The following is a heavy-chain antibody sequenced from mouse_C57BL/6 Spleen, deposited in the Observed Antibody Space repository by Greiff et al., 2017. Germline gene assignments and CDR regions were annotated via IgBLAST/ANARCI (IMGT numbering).Heavy chain of an antibody. D-gene: IGHD4-1*01. CDR1: GYAFSSYW. CDR3: ASQRWEGFAY. V-gene: IGHV1-80*01. J-gene: IGHJ3*01. Sequence: LVESGAELVKPGASVKISCKASGYAFSSYWMNWVKQRPGKGLEWIGQIYPGDGDTNYNGKFKGKATLTADKSSSTAYMQLSSLTSEDSAVYFCASQRWEGFAYWGQGTLVTVSA. CDR2: IYPGDGDT.